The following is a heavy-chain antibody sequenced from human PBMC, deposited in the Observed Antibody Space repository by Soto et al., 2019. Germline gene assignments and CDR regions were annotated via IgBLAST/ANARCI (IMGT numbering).Heavy chain of an antibody. V-gene: IGHV1-69*06. CDR3: ARDLVRGVRGFDY. J-gene: IGHJ4*02. CDR1: GGTFSSYA. Sequence: SVKVSCKASGGTFSSYAISWVRQAPGQGLEWMGGIIPIFGTANYAQKFQGRVTITADKSTSTAYMELSSLRSEDTAVYYCARDLVRGVRGFDYWGQGTQVPVSS. D-gene: IGHD1-26*01. CDR2: IIPIFGTA.